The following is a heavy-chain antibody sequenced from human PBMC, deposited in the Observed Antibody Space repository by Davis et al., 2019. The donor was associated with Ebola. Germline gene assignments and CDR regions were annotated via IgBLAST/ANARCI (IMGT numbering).Heavy chain of an antibody. V-gene: IGHV1-18*04. J-gene: IGHJ6*02. D-gene: IGHD2-2*01. CDR1: GYTFTSYY. Sequence: AASVKVSCKASGYTFTSYYMHWVRQAPGQGLEWMGWISAYNGNTNYAQKFQGRVTITADKSTSTAYMELRSLRSDDTAVYYCARDFKVVVPAAYYGMDVWGQGTTVTVSS. CDR3: ARDFKVVVPAAYYGMDV. CDR2: ISAYNGNT.